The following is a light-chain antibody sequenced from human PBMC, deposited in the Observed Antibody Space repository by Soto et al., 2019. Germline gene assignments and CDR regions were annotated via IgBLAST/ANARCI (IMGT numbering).Light chain of an antibody. Sequence: QAASVSGSPGQSITISCTGTSSDVGGYNYVSWYQQHPGKAPKLMIYEVSNRPSGVSNRFSGSKSGNTASLTISGLQAEDEADYSCSSYTTDSHVVFGGGTQLTVL. V-gene: IGLV2-14*01. CDR1: SSDVGGYNY. CDR3: SSYTTDSHVV. CDR2: EVS. J-gene: IGLJ2*01.